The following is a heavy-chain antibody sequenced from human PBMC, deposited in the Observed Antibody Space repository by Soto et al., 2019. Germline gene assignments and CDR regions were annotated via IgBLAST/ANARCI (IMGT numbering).Heavy chain of an antibody. V-gene: IGHV4-61*03. J-gene: IGHJ6*02. Sequence: QVQLQESGPGLVKPSETLSLTCTVSGDSVTSGSIYWSWIRQPPGKGLEWIGYVHYTGSTNYHPSLKRRVAISVDTAKTHFSLTLSSVTAADTAVYYCARDRGNFGVVLADFYQYGMDVWGQGTTVTVSS. CDR2: VHYTGST. CDR1: GDSVTSGSIY. CDR3: ARDRGNFGVVLADFYQYGMDV. D-gene: IGHD3-3*01.